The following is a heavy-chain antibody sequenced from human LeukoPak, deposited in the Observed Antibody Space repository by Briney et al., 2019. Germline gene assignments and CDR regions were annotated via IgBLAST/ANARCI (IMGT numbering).Heavy chain of an antibody. D-gene: IGHD5-12*01. CDR1: GYTFTNYA. V-gene: IGHV7-4-1*02. CDR3: ARDWRDIVATAPFDY. Sequence: ASVKVSCKASGYTFTNYAMNWVRQAPGQGLEWMGWINTNTGNPTYAQGFTGRFVFSLDTSVSTAYLQISSLKAEDTAVYYCARDWRDIVATAPFDYWGQGTLVTVSS. J-gene: IGHJ4*02. CDR2: INTNTGNP.